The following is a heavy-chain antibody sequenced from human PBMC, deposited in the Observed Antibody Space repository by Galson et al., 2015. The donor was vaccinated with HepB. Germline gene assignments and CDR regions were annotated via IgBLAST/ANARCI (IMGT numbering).Heavy chain of an antibody. D-gene: IGHD5-12*01. J-gene: IGHJ6*03. CDR2: IIPIFGTA. CDR3: ARIKGGGYSGYDSRYYYYYMDV. CDR1: GGTFSSYA. V-gene: IGHV1-69*13. Sequence: SVKVSCKASGGTFSSYAISWVRQAPGQGLEWMGGIIPIFGTANYAQKFQGRVTITADESTSTAYMELSSLRSEDTAVYYCARIKGGGYSGYDSRYYYYYMDVWGKWTTVTVSS.